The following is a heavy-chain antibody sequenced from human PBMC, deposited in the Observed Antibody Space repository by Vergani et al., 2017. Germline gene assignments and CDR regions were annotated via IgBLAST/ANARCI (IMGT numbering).Heavy chain of an antibody. D-gene: IGHD4-17*01. V-gene: IGHV1-69*02. CDR1: GGTFSSYT. J-gene: IGHJ4*02. Sequence: QVQLVQSGAEVKKPGSSVKVSCKASGGTFSSYTISWVRQAPGQGLEWMGRIIPILGIANYAQKFQGRVTITADKSTRTAYMELSSLRSEDTAVYYCATNVGGPYGDEDYFDYWGQGTLVTVSS. CDR2: IIPILGIA. CDR3: ATNVGGPYGDEDYFDY.